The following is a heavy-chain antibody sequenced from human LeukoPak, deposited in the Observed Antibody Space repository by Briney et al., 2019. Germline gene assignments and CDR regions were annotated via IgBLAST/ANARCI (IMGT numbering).Heavy chain of an antibody. V-gene: IGHV4-59*01. CDR2: IYYSGST. D-gene: IGHD1-26*01. J-gene: IGHJ6*03. CDR3: ARGDNVGATTSSGSYYYYYMDV. Sequence: KPSETLSLTCTVSGGSISSYYWSWIRQPPGKGLEWIGYIYYSGSTNYNPSLKSRVTISVDTSKNQFSLKLSSVTAADTAVYYCARGDNVGATTSSGSYYYYYMDVWGKGTTVTISS. CDR1: GGSISSYY.